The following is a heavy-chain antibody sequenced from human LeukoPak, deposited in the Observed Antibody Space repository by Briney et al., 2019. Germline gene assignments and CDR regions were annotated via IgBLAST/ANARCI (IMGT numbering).Heavy chain of an antibody. Sequence: ASVKVSCKASGYTFTSYAMNWVRQAPGQRLEWMGWINTNTGNPTYAQGFTGRFVFSLDTSVSTAYLQISSLKAEDTAVYYCARAELKKTTVVTPSDYWGQGTLVTVSS. D-gene: IGHD4-23*01. V-gene: IGHV7-4-1*02. CDR1: GYTFTSYA. J-gene: IGHJ4*02. CDR2: INTNTGNP. CDR3: ARAELKKTTVVTPSDY.